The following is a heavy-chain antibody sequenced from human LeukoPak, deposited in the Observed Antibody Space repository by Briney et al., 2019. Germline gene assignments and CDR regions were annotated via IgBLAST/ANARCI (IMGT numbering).Heavy chain of an antibody. D-gene: IGHD2-2*01. CDR2: ISYDGSNK. Sequence: PGGSLRLSCAASGFTFSSYAMHWVRQAPGKGLEWVAVISYDGSNKYYADSVKGRFTISRDNSKNTLYLQMNSLRAEDTAVYYCARDSPHPPHIVVVPAAPDYWGQGTLVTVSS. CDR3: ARDSPHPPHIVVVPAAPDY. CDR1: GFTFSSYA. V-gene: IGHV3-30-3*01. J-gene: IGHJ4*02.